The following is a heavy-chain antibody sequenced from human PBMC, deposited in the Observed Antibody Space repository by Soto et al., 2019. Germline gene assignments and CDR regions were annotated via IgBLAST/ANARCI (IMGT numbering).Heavy chain of an antibody. CDR2: IVVGSGNI. CDR3: AAGHYDCSSGPAGMDV. Sequence: QKQLVQSGPEVKKPGTSVKVSCEASGFTFSDSAVQWVRQARGQRLAWIGWIVVGSGNINYAQKLQERVTITRDMSTTTAYMELSSLRVEDTAVYYCAAGHYDCSSGPAGMDVWGQGTTVTVSS. J-gene: IGHJ6*02. CDR1: GFTFSDSA. D-gene: IGHD3-3*01. V-gene: IGHV1-58*01.